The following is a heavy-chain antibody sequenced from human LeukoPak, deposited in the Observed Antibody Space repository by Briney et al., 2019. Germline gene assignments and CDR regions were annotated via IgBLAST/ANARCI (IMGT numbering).Heavy chain of an antibody. D-gene: IGHD1-26*01. V-gene: IGHV1-18*01. J-gene: IGHJ6*02. CDR2: ISAYNGDT. CDR3: ARGVRVYSGSYYYYHGVDV. CDR1: GYTFCNYG. Sequence: ASVKVSCKASGYTFCNYGLTRVRQAPGQGLEWMGWISAYNGDTNYAQKFQGRVTMTTDTSTTTAYMELTTLRSDDTAVYFCARGVRVYSGSYYYYHGVDVRCHGNTVTVSS.